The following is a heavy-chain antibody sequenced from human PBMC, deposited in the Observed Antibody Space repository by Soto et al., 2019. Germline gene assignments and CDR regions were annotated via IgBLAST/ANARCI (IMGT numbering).Heavy chain of an antibody. Sequence: LSLTCAVYGGSFIGYYWSWIRRPPGKGLEWIGEINHSGSTNYNPSLKSRVTISVDTSKNQFSLKLISVTAADTAVYYCATYRYDFWSGYYDFDPWGQGTLVT. J-gene: IGHJ5*02. CDR1: GGSFIGYY. D-gene: IGHD3-3*01. CDR3: ATYRYDFWSGYYDFDP. V-gene: IGHV4-34*01. CDR2: INHSGST.